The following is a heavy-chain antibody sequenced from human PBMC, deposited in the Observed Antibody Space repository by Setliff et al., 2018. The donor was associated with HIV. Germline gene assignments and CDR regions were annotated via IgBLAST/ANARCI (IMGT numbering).Heavy chain of an antibody. V-gene: IGHV3-7*01. CDR3: ARDLQKSCY. J-gene: IGHJ4*02. CDR2: IKEDESEK. CDR1: GFSYSTYW. Sequence: PGGSLRLSCAASGFSYSTYWMSWVRQAPGKGLEWVANIKEDESEKYYVDSVKGRFTISRDNAKKSLFLQMNSLRAEDTAVYYCARDLQKSCYWGQGTLVTVSS.